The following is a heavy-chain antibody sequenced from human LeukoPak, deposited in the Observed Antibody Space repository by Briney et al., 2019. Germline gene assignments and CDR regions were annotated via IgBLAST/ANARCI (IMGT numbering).Heavy chain of an antibody. CDR3: AREYYDFWIGYYTEGY. V-gene: IGHV3-11*01. J-gene: IGHJ4*02. CDR1: GFTFSDYY. Sequence: KAGGSLRLSCAASGFTFSDYYMSWIRQAPGKGLEWVSYISSSGSTIYYADSVKGRFTISRDNAKNSLYLQMNSLRAEDTAVYYCAREYYDFWIGYYTEGYWGQGTLVTVSS. D-gene: IGHD3-3*01. CDR2: ISSSGSTI.